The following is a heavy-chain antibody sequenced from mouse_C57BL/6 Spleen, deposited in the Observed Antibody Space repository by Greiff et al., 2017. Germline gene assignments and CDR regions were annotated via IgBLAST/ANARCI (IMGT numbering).Heavy chain of an antibody. D-gene: IGHD2-12*01. CDR1: GYSFTDYY. CDR3: ASSHYSDCEDYVDY. Sequence: EVQLMESGPGLVQPGASVKISCAASGYSFTDYYMNWVRQTNGKSLEWIGVINTNYGTTSYNQKFKGRATLTVDKSSSTAYMQLNRLTSEDSAVYYCASSHYSDCEDYVDYWGQGTTLTVSS. CDR2: INTNYGTT. J-gene: IGHJ2*01. V-gene: IGHV1-39*01.